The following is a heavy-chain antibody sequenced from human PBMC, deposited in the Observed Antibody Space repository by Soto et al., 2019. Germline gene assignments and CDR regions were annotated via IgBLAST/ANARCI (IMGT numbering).Heavy chain of an antibody. J-gene: IGHJ4*02. D-gene: IGHD6-19*01. Sequence: ASVKVSCKASGYTFTGYYMHWVRQAPGQGLEWMGWINPNSGGTNYAQKFQGWVTMTRDTSISTAYKELSRLRSDDTAVYYCARDLGAVAGLDYWGQGTLVTVSS. CDR1: GYTFTGYY. CDR3: ARDLGAVAGLDY. V-gene: IGHV1-2*04. CDR2: INPNSGGT.